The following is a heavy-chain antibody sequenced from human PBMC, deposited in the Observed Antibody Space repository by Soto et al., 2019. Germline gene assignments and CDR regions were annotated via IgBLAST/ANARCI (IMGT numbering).Heavy chain of an antibody. J-gene: IGHJ4*02. V-gene: IGHV4-39*01. CDR3: ARHVRGYSSSFDY. D-gene: IGHD6-6*01. CDR1: GGSISSSSYY. Sequence: SETLSLTCTVSGGSISSSSYYWGWIRQPPGKGLEWIGSIYYSGSTYYNPSLKSRVTISVDTSKNQFSLKLSSVTAADTAVYYCARHVRGYSSSFDYWGQGTLVTVSS. CDR2: IYYSGST.